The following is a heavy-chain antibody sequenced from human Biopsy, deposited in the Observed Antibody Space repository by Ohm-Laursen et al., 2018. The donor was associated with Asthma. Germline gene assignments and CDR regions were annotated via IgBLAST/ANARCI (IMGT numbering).Heavy chain of an antibody. CDR2: INSVFGTT. CDR3: ARKAGSCISRTCYSLDF. D-gene: IGHD2-2*01. CDR1: GGTFNTYV. Sequence: SVKVSCKSLGGTFNTYVIGWVRQAPGQGLEWMGGINSVFGTTTYPQKFQDRVTITADDSTSTVYMELGSLRSEDTAVYYCARKAGSCISRTCYSLDFWGQGTLVTVFS. J-gene: IGHJ4*02. V-gene: IGHV1-69*13.